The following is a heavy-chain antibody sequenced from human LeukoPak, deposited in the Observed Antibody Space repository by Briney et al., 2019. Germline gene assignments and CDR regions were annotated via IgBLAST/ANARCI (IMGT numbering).Heavy chain of an antibody. CDR1: GFTLRSYD. J-gene: IGHJ4*02. CDR2: IWYDGSNK. D-gene: IGHD3-22*01. CDR3: AKDSDDSSYFDY. V-gene: IGHV3-33*06. Sequence: PGGSLRLSCAASGFTLRSYDMSWVRQAPGKGLEWVAVIWYDGSNKYYADSVKGRFTISRDNSKNTLYLQMNSLRAEDTAVYYCAKDSDDSSYFDYWGQGTLVTVSS.